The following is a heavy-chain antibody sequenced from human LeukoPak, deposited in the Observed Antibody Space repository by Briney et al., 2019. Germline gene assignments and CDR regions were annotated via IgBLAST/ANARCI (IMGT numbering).Heavy chain of an antibody. J-gene: IGHJ3*02. CDR1: GFTFYDYA. CDR2: IKQDGSEK. Sequence: GGSLRLSCAASGFTFYDYAMHWVRQAPGKGLEWVANIKQDGSEKYYVDSVKGRFTISRDNAKNSLYLQMNSLRAEDTAVYYCARNNRGAFDIWGQGTMVTVSS. CDR3: ARNNRGAFDI. D-gene: IGHD1-14*01. V-gene: IGHV3-7*01.